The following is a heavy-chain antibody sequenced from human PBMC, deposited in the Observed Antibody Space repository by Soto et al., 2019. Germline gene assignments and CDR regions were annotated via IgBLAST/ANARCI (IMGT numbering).Heavy chain of an antibody. D-gene: IGHD3-16*01. CDR3: ARDFLITNAPFDI. CDR1: GYTFTSYY. Sequence: EVSVKVSCKASGYTFTSYYMHWVRQAPGQGLEWMGIINPSGGSTSYAQKFQGRVTMTRDTSTSTVYMELSSLRSEDTAVYYCARDFLITNAPFDIWGQGTMVPVSS. CDR2: INPSGGST. V-gene: IGHV1-46*03. J-gene: IGHJ3*02.